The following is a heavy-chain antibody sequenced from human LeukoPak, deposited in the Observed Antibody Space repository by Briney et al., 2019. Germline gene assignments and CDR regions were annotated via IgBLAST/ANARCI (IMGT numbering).Heavy chain of an antibody. CDR2: INVYNGET. V-gene: IGHV1-18*01. CDR3: ARGGSGWFGALEFDY. CDR1: GYTFTSYG. D-gene: IGHD3-10*01. J-gene: IGHJ4*02. Sequence: ASVKVSCKTSGYTFTSYGINWVRQAPGQGLEWMGWINVYNGETKKTQNFHDRLTLTTDTSTSTAYMELRSLTSDDTGVYFCARGGSGWFGALEFDYWGQGTLVTVSS.